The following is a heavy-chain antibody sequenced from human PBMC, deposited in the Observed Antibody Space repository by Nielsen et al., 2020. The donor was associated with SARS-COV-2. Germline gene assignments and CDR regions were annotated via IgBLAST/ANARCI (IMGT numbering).Heavy chain of an antibody. CDR1: GFTFRNFG. V-gene: IGHV3-23*03. Sequence: GESLKISCAASGFTFRNFGIHWVRQAPGTGLEWVSVIYSGGSSTYYADSVKGRFTISRDNSKNTLYLQMNSLRAEDTAVYYCAKFGIAVAGRRPYYFDYWGQGTLVTVSS. J-gene: IGHJ4*02. CDR3: AKFGIAVAGRRPYYFDY. CDR2: IYSGGSST. D-gene: IGHD6-19*01.